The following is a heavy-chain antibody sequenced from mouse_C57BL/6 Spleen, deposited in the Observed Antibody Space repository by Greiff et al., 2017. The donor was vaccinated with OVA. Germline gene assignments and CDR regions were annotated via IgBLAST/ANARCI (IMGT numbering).Heavy chain of an antibody. J-gene: IGHJ4*01. CDR1: GYAFSSYW. CDR3: AKAIYYGYDDYAMDY. Sequence: VQLQQSGAELVKPGASVKISCKASGYAFSSYWMNWVKQRPGKGLEWIGQIYPGDGDTNYNGKFKGKATLTADKSSSTAYMQLSSLTSEDSAVYFGAKAIYYGYDDYAMDYWGQGTSVTVSS. D-gene: IGHD2-2*01. V-gene: IGHV1-80*01. CDR2: IYPGDGDT.